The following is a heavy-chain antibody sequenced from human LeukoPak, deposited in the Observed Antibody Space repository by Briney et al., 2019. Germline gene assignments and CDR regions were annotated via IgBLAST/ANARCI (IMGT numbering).Heavy chain of an antibody. CDR3: AVRSFDCGAQVDP. CDR2: IYPGDSAT. V-gene: IGHV5-51*01. J-gene: IGHJ5*02. Sequence: GASQKTSYAGSGSSFTSYWIGWVRPLPGKGLEWMGIIYPGDSATSSRPSFQGQAIISADKSITTAYLQWSGLKASYTATYYGAVRSFDCGAQVDPWGQGTLVTVSA. D-gene: IGHD3-9*01. CDR1: GSSFTSYW.